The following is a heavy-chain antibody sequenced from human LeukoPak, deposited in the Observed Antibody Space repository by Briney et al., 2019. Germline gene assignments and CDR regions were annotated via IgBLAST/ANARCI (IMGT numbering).Heavy chain of an antibody. CDR3: ARSRIAVVLFDY. CDR2: IYYSGST. Sequence: SETLSLTCTVSGGSISSSSYYWGWIRQPPGKGLEWIGSIYYSGSTYYNPSLKSRVTISVDTSKNQFSLKLSSVTAADTAVHYCARSRIAVVLFDYWGQGTLVTVSS. V-gene: IGHV4-39*01. J-gene: IGHJ4*02. CDR1: GGSISSSSYY. D-gene: IGHD6-19*01.